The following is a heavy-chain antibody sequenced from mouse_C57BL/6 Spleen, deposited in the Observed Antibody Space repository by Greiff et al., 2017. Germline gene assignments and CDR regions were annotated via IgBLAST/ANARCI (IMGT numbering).Heavy chain of an antibody. V-gene: IGHV5-4*01. CDR2: ISDGGSYT. D-gene: IGHD1-1*01. CDR3: ARDYYGIDY. CDR1: GFTFSSYA. J-gene: IGHJ2*01. Sequence: EVQGVESGGGLVKPGGSLKLSCAASGFTFSSYAMPWVRQTPEKRLEWVATISDGGSYTYYPDNVKGRFTISRDNAKNNLYLQMSHLKSEDTAMYYCARDYYGIDYWGQGTTLTVSS.